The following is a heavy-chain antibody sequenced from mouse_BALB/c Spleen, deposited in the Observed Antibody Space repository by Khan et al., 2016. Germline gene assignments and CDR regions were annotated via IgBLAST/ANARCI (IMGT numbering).Heavy chain of an antibody. Sequence: QVQLQQSGAELVKPGASVKLSCTVSGYTFTSYDINWVRQRPEKGLEWFGGIFPGDGSTKNKEKFKGKVILTTDKSSSTAYMQIRRPTSEASAVYFCARLYDSTYWYYDIWGAGTTVTVSS. D-gene: IGHD1-1*01. CDR3: ARLYDSTYWYYDI. CDR2: IFPGDGST. V-gene: IGHV1S56*01. CDR1: GYTFTSYD. J-gene: IGHJ1*01.